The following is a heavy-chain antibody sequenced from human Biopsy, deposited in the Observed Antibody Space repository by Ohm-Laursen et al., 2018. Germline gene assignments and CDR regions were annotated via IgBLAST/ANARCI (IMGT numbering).Heavy chain of an antibody. V-gene: IGHV3-23*01. J-gene: IGHJ4*02. CDR3: ASDLNGDPSAFDY. Sequence: SLRLSCAASGFTFKNYAMNWVRQAPGKGLDWVSSIDSSAASIFYADSVKGRFTISRDNSKNTLFLQMNSLRAADTAIYYCASDLNGDPSAFDYWGQGTPVTVSS. CDR1: GFTFKNYA. D-gene: IGHD4-17*01. CDR2: IDSSAASI.